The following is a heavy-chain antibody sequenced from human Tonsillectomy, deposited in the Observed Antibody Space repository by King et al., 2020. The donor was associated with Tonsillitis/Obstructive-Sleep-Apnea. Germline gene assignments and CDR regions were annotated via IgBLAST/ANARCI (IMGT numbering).Heavy chain of an antibody. CDR1: GFTFSSYA. V-gene: IGHV3-30*04. CDR2: ISYDGSNK. D-gene: IGHD6-13*01. J-gene: IGHJ4*02. Sequence: VQLVESGGGVVPPGRSLRLSCAASGFTFSSYAMHWVRQAPGKGLEWVALISYDGSNKYYADSVKGRFTISRDNSKDTLYLQMNSLRAEDTAVYYCAREIAPRVFDYWGQGTVDYVSS. CDR3: AREIAPRVFDY.